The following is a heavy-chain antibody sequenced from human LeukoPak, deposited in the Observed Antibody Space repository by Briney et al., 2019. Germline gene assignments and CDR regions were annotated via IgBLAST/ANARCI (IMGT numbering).Heavy chain of an antibody. V-gene: IGHV3-30*04. CDR2: ISNDGMRK. D-gene: IGHD5-24*01. Sequence: PGSSLRLSCAASGFTFSRSAMHWVRQPPGKGLEWMAVISNDGMRKFHADSVKGRFTISRDNSKNTLYLQMDSLTTEDTALYYCARRRDGYNPELDYWGQGTLVTVSS. CDR3: ARRRDGYNPELDY. CDR1: GFTFSRSA. J-gene: IGHJ4*02.